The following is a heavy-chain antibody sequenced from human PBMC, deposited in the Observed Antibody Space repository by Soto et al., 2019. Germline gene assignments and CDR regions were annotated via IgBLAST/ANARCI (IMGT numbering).Heavy chain of an antibody. V-gene: IGHV4-30-4*01. Sequence: QVQLQESGPGLVKPSQTLSLTCTVSGGSISSGDYYWSWIRQPPGKGLEWIGYIYYSGSTYYNPSLRSRVTISVDPSKNQFSLKLSSVTAADPAVYYCARGVPITMVRGVRPNWFDPWGQGTLVTVSS. CDR1: GGSISSGDYY. CDR3: ARGVPITMVRGVRPNWFDP. J-gene: IGHJ5*02. D-gene: IGHD3-10*01. CDR2: IYYSGST.